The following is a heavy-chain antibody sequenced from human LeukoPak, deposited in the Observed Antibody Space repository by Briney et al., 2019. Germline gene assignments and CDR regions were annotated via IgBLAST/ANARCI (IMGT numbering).Heavy chain of an antibody. J-gene: IGHJ4*02. Sequence: WRSLRLSCAASGFTFSSHCMHWVRQAPGKGLEWVAVIWYDGSDKYSADSVKGRFTISRYNSKNTLYLQMTSLRADDTAVYYCARDRVLHYFDYWGQGALVTVSS. V-gene: IGHV3-33*01. D-gene: IGHD3-16*01. CDR2: IWYDGSDK. CDR3: ARDRVLHYFDY. CDR1: GFTFSSHC.